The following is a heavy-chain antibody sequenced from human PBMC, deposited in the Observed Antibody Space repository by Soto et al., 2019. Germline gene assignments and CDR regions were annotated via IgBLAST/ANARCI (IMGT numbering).Heavy chain of an antibody. D-gene: IGHD1-26*01. Sequence: QMQLVQSGAEVKKPGASVKVSCKASGYTFMNYDINWVRQATGQGLEWMGWMNPHNDNAGYAQKFQGRVTMTRNPSISTAYMELSSLTSDDTAVYYCARGGVGATAPYNYYGMDVWGQGTTVTVSS. CDR3: ARGGVGATAPYNYYGMDV. CDR1: GYTFMNYD. CDR2: MNPHNDNA. J-gene: IGHJ6*02. V-gene: IGHV1-8*01.